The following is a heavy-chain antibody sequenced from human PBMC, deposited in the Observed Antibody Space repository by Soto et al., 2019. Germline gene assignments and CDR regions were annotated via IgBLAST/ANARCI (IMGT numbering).Heavy chain of an antibody. CDR3: AREGSSWFLQKNWFDP. Sequence: QVQLQQWGAGLLKPSETLSLTCAVYGGSFSGYYWSWIRQPPGKGLEWIGENNHSGSTNYNPSLKSRVTISVDTSKNQFSLKLSSVTAAGTAVYYCAREGSSWFLQKNWFDPWGQGTLVTVSS. CDR1: GGSFSGYY. CDR2: NNHSGST. J-gene: IGHJ5*02. V-gene: IGHV4-34*01. D-gene: IGHD6-13*01.